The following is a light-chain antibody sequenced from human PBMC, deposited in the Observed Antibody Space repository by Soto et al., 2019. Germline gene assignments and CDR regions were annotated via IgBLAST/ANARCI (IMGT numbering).Light chain of an antibody. J-gene: IGKJ1*01. Sequence: DIVMTQSPLSLPVTSGDPAPICCRAAQSLLHSNGYNYLDWYLQKPGQSPQLLIYLGSNRASGVPDRFSGSGSGTDFTLKISRVEAEDVGVYYCMQPLQSWTFGQGTKVDIK. CDR3: MQPLQSWT. V-gene: IGKV2-28*01. CDR1: QSLLHSNGYNY. CDR2: LGS.